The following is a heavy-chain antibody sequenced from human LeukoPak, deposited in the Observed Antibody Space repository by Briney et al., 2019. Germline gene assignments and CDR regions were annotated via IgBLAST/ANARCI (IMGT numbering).Heavy chain of an antibody. CDR2: IYYSGST. CDR1: GGSISSYY. D-gene: IGHD5-18*01. J-gene: IGHJ4*02. V-gene: IGHV4-59*01. Sequence: SETLSLTCTVSGGSISSYYWSWIRQPPGKGLEWIGYIYYSGSTNYNPSLKSRVTISVDTSKNQFSLKLSSVTAADTAAYYCARVGYSYGRRYFDYWGQGTLVTVSS. CDR3: ARVGYSYGRRYFDY.